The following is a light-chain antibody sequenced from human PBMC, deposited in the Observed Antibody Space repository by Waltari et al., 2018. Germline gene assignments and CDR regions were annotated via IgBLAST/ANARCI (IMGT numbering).Light chain of an antibody. CDR2: DAS. Sequence: EIVMTQTPATLSVSPGERATLSCRASQSVNSNLAWYQQNPGRAPRLLIYDASTRDTGIPDRFSGSGTGTEFTLTISSLQSEDFAFYYCQQYNNWPPLTFGGGTKVEIK. CDR1: QSVNSN. V-gene: IGKV3-15*01. CDR3: QQYNNWPPLT. J-gene: IGKJ4*01.